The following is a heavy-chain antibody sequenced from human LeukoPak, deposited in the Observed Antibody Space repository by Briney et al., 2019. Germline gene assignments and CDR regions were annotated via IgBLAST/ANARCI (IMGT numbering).Heavy chain of an antibody. J-gene: IGHJ4*02. CDR2: IKQDGSEK. Sequence: GGSLRLSCAASGFTFSNYWRNWVRQAPGNGLEWVASIKQDGSEKYFVDSVKGRFTVSRDNAKSSLYLQMNSLRAEDTAVYYCARDRRAVALGFWGQGTLVPVSS. CDR1: GFTFSNYW. CDR3: ARDRRAVALGF. V-gene: IGHV3-7*04. D-gene: IGHD6-13*01.